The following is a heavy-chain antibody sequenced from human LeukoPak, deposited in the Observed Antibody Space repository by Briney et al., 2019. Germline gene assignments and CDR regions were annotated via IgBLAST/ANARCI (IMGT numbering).Heavy chain of an antibody. CDR1: GGSISSSSYY. Sequence: PSETLSLTCTVSGGSISSSSYYWGWIRQPPGKGLDWIGSIYYSGSTYYNPSLKSRVTISVDTSKNQFSLKLSSVTAADTAVYYCARQRPKGWYLFDYWGQGTLVTVSS. CDR3: ARQRPKGWYLFDY. J-gene: IGHJ4*02. V-gene: IGHV4-39*01. D-gene: IGHD6-19*01. CDR2: IYYSGST.